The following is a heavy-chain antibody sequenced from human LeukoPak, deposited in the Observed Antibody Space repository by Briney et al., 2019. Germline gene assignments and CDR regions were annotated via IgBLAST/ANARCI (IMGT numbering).Heavy chain of an antibody. D-gene: IGHD5-18*01. V-gene: IGHV3-53*01. J-gene: IGHJ6*03. CDR2: SGSGDNT. Sequence: PGGSLRLSCAASGFTVSSNYMSWVRQAPGEGLEWVSAVSGSGDNTYYADSVKGRFTISRDNSKNTLYLHMSSLRAEDTAVYYCACTAYYYYYLDVWGKGTTVTVSS. CDR1: GFTVSSNY. CDR3: ACTAYYYYYLDV.